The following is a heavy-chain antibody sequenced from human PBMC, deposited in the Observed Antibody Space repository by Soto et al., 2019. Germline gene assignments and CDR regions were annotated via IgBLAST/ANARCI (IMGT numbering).Heavy chain of an antibody. CDR1: GYTFTGYY. J-gene: IGHJ6*02. CDR2: INPNSGGT. Sequence: ASVKVSCKASGYTFTGYYMHWVRQAPGQGLEWMGWINPNSGGTNYAQKFQGWVTMTRDTSISTAYMELSSLKSEDTAVYYCAAGYCSSTSCYWVDYYGMDVWGQGTTVTVSS. CDR3: AAGYCSSTSCYWVDYYGMDV. V-gene: IGHV1-2*04. D-gene: IGHD2-2*01.